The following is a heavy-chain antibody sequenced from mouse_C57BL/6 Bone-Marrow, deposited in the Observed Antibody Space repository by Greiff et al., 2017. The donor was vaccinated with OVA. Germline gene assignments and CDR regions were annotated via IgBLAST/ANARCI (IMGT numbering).Heavy chain of an antibody. V-gene: IGHV5-9*01. J-gene: IGHJ3*01. Sequence: EVQLMESGGGLVKPGGSLKLSCAASGFTFSSYTMSWVRQTPEKRLEWVATISGGGGNTYYPDSVKGRFTISRDKSKNTLYLQMISLMSEDTALYYCASPKRTWFAYWGQGTLVTVSA. CDR2: ISGGGGNT. CDR3: ASPKRTWFAY. CDR1: GFTFSSYT.